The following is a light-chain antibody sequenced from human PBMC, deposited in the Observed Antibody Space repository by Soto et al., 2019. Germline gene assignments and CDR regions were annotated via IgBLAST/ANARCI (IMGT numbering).Light chain of an antibody. J-gene: IGKJ2*02. CDR1: QSVSSSY. CDR3: QQQGRSPRGT. CDR2: GAS. V-gene: IGKV3-20*01. Sequence: EIVLTQSPATLSLSPGERATLSCRASQSVSSSYLAWYQQKPDQAPMLLIYGASSRATGIPDRFSGSGSGTDFTLTISRLEPDDFAVYYCQQQGRSPRGTFGQGTKLEIK.